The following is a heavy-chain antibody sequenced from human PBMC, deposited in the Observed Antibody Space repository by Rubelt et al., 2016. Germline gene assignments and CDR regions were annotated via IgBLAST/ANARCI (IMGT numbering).Heavy chain of an antibody. CDR2: ISSSSSTI. Sequence: EVQLVESGGGLVQPGGSLRLSCAASGFTFSSYSMNWVRQAPGKGLEWVSYISSSSSTIYYADSVKGRFTISRDNAKNSLYLQMNSLRAEDTAVYYCAREMATIEDYWGQGTLVTVSS. V-gene: IGHV3-48*04. D-gene: IGHD5-24*01. J-gene: IGHJ4*02. CDR3: AREMATIEDY. CDR1: GFTFSSYS.